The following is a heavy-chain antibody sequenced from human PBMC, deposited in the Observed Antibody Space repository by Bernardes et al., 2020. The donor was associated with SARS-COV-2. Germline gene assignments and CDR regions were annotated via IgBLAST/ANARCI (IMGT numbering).Heavy chain of an antibody. V-gene: IGHV3-49*03. CDR1: GFTFGDYA. J-gene: IGHJ4*02. CDR3: SRALVYAIDY. D-gene: IGHD2-8*01. Sequence: SLRLSCTVSGFTFGDYAMSRFRQAPGKGLECVGFIRSKAYGGTAEYAASVKGRFTISRDDSKSIAYLQMNSLKTEDTAVYYCSRALVYAIDYWGQGTVVTVSS. CDR2: IRSKAYGGTA.